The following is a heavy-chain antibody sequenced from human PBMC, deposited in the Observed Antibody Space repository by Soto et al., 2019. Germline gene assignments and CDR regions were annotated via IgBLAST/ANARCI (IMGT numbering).Heavy chain of an antibody. CDR1: GDSISSGGHY. CDR3: SSRVTDAPT. D-gene: IGHD3-10*01. J-gene: IGHJ5*02. Sequence: SETLSLTCTVSGDSISSGGHYWSWIRQHPGKRPEWIGYISYSGIAYYNPSLESRFTISVDTSKNQFSLSLTSVTAADTAVYYCSSRVTDAPTWGQGTLVTVSS. CDR2: ISYSGIA. V-gene: IGHV4-31*03.